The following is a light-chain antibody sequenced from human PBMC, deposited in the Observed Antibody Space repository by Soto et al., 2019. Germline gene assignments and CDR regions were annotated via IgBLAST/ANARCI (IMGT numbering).Light chain of an antibody. Sequence: QSVLTQPASVSGSPGQSITISCSGISPDFGVSWYQHFPGKAPKLLIFEVSNRPSGVSTRFSGSKSGNMAFLTISGLQSEDEGLYHCSSYSSTTTLFGGGTKVTV. V-gene: IGLV2-14*01. CDR2: EVS. CDR1: SPDFGV. J-gene: IGLJ2*01. CDR3: SSYSSTTTL.